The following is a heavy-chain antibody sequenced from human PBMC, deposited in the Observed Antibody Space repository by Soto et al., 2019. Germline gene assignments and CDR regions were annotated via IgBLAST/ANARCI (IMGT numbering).Heavy chain of an antibody. J-gene: IGHJ5*02. CDR1: GGSFSGYY. D-gene: IGHD2-15*01. CDR2: INHSGST. Sequence: SETLSLTCAVYGGSFSGYYWSWIRQPPGKGLEWIGEINHSGSTNYNPSLKSRVTISVDTSKNQFSLKLSSVTAADTAVYYRARGRTPVAWFDPWGQGTLVTVSS. CDR3: ARGRTPVAWFDP. V-gene: IGHV4-34*01.